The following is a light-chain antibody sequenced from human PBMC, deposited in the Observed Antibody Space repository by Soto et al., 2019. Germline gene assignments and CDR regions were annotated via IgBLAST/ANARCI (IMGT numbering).Light chain of an antibody. CDR2: KDS. J-gene: IGLJ2*01. Sequence: SYELTQPPSVSVSPGQTARITCSGDALPKQYAYWYQQKPGQAPVLVIYKDSERPSGIPERFSGSSSGTTVTLTISGVQAEDVADYYCQSADSSGTSYVVFGGGTKLTVL. CDR3: QSADSSGTSYVV. CDR1: ALPKQY. V-gene: IGLV3-25*03.